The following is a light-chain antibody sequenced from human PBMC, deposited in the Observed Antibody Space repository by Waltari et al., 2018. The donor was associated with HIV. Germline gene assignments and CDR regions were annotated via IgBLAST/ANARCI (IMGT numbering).Light chain of an antibody. CDR3: QSGDSSGTYWV. J-gene: IGLJ3*02. CDR2: RDS. CDR1: ALPNQY. V-gene: IGLV3-25*03. Sequence: SYELTQTPSVSVSPGQTARITCPGDALPNQYTYWYQQKPGQAPIMVIYRDSERPSGIPERFSGSSSGTTVTLTISGVQAEDEADYHCQSGDSSGTYWVFGGGTKLTVL.